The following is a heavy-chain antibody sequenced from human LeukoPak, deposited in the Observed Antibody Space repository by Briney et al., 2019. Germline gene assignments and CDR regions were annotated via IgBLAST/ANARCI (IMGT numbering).Heavy chain of an antibody. V-gene: IGHV3-53*01. CDR3: ARVRRWLQFHPTRLGHYYYMDV. J-gene: IGHJ6*03. CDR1: GFTVSSNY. CDR2: IYSGGST. D-gene: IGHD5-24*01. Sequence: GGSLRLSCAASGFTVSSNYMSWVRQAPGKGLEWVSVIYSGGSTYYADSVKGRFTISRDNSKNTLYLQMNSLRAEDTAVYYCARVRRWLQFHPTRLGHYYYMDVWGKGTTVTISS.